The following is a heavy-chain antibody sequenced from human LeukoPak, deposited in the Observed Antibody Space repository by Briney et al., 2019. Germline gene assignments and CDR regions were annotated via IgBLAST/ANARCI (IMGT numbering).Heavy chain of an antibody. CDR1: GDSISYFY. J-gene: IGHJ4*02. V-gene: IGHV4-4*07. D-gene: IGHD5-12*01. Sequence: PSETLFLTCSVSGDSISYFYWSWIRQAAGKGLEWIGRIYNSGSTDYNASLKSRVTMSVDTSKNQLSLKVISVTAADTAVYYCAREGYSGHDFIYWGQGTLVTVSS. CDR3: AREGYSGHDFIY. CDR2: IYNSGST.